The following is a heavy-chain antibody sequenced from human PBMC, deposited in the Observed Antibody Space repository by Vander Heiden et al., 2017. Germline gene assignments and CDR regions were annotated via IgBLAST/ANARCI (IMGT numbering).Heavy chain of an antibody. Sequence: DVQLVESGGGLVQPGGSLRLSCAASAFPFSSYWMGWVRQGPGKGLEWVAKIKQDGSEKYYVDSGKGRFTISRDNAKNSLYLQMNSLRVEDTAVYYCARRVAASSTGGNFDSWGQGTLLTVSS. CDR2: IKQDGSEK. D-gene: IGHD2-8*02. CDR1: AFPFSSYW. CDR3: ARRVAASSTGGNFDS. J-gene: IGHJ4*02. V-gene: IGHV3-7*01.